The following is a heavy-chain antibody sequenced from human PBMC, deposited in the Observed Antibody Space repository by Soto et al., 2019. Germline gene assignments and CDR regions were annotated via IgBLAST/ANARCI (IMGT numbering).Heavy chain of an antibody. CDR1: GFSFSSYS. J-gene: IGHJ4*02. V-gene: IGHV3-21*01. CDR3: ARDSIYDFWSGYYRKSSFDY. Sequence: GSLRLSCAASGFSFSSYSMNWVRQAPGKGLEWVSSISGSSSYIYYADSVKGRFTISRDNAKDSLYLQMNSLRAEDTAVYYCARDSIYDFWSGYYRKSSFDYWGQGTLVTVSS. CDR2: ISGSSSYI. D-gene: IGHD3-3*01.